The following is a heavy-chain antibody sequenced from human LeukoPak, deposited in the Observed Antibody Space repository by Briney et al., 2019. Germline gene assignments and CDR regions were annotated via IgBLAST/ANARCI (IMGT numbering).Heavy chain of an antibody. CDR1: GFTFSSYA. CDR2: ISGSGGST. J-gene: IGHJ4*02. V-gene: IGHV3-23*01. CDR3: AKDPPYYYDSSGLNDY. Sequence: GGSLRFSCAASGFTFSSYAMSWVRQAPGKGLEWVSAISGSGGSTYYADSVKGRFTISRDNSKNTLYLQMNSLRAEDTAVYYCAKDPPYYYDSSGLNDYWGQGTLVTVSS. D-gene: IGHD3-22*01.